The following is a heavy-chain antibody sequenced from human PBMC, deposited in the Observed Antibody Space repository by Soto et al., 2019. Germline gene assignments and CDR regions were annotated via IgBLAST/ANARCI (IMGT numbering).Heavy chain of an antibody. CDR2: ISGSGGST. J-gene: IGHJ4*02. CDR3: AKDLRGYSYGKDY. V-gene: IGHV3-23*01. D-gene: IGHD5-18*01. Sequence: GGSLRLSCAASGFTFSSYAMSWVCQAPGKGLEWVSAISGSGGSTYYADSVKGRFTISRDNSKNTLYLQMNSLRAEDTAVYYCAKDLRGYSYGKDYWGQGTLVTVSS. CDR1: GFTFSSYA.